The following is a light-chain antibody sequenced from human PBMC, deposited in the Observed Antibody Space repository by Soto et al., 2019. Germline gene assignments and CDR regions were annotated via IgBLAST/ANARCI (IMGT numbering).Light chain of an antibody. V-gene: IGKV1-5*01. CDR3: QQYDSFWGT. J-gene: IGKJ1*01. CDR2: DAS. CDR1: QNIFTW. Sequence: DIELTQSPATLSSSVGDTATLTCRASQNIFTWLAWYQQKPGEAPKLLIYDASALPRGVPSRFSGSGSGTKFTLTIASLEPEDFAAYYCQQYDSFWGTFGQGTKVDIK.